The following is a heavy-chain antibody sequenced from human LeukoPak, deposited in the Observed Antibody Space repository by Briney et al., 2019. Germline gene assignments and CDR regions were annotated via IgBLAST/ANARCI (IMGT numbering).Heavy chain of an antibody. D-gene: IGHD5-24*01. CDR3: AKGVEMATIFPSFFDY. CDR1: GFTFSHYG. J-gene: IGHJ4*02. CDR2: ISYDGINK. Sequence: GGSLRLSCAASGFTFSHYGMHWVRQAPGRGLEWVAVISYDGINKYYADSVKGRFTISRDNSKNTLYLQMNSLRAEDTAVYYCAKGVEMATIFPSFFDYWGQGTLVSVSS. V-gene: IGHV3-30*18.